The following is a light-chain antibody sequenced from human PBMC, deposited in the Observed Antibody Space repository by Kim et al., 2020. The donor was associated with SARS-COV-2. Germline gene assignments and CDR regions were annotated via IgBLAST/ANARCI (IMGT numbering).Light chain of an antibody. V-gene: IGLV2-11*03. CDR3: CSYAGTHTVV. CDR1: SSDVGGYNY. CDR2: DVI. J-gene: IGLJ2*01. Sequence: GQSVTISRTGTSSDVGGYNYVSWYQQHPGKAPRLMMFDVIKRPSGVPDRFSGSKSGNTASLTISGLQVEDEADYYCCSYAGTHTVVFGGGTQLTVL.